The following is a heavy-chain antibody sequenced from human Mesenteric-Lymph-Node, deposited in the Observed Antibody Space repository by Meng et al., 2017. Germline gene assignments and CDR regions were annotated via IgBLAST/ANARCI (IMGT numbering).Heavy chain of an antibody. CDR3: AKDLQEAARRGGY. V-gene: IGHV3-7*01. Sequence: GESLKISCAASGFTFSSYSMNWVRQAPGKGLEWVANIKQDGSEKYYVDSVKGRFTISRDNAKNSLYLQMNSLRAEDTAVYYCAKDLQEAARRGGYWGQGTRVTGSS. CDR2: IKQDGSEK. CDR1: GFTFSSYS. J-gene: IGHJ4*02. D-gene: IGHD6-6*01.